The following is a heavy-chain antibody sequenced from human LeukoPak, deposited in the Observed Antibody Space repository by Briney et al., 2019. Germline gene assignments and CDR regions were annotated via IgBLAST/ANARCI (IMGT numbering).Heavy chain of an antibody. CDR3: ARDGRRYCSSTSCPPDP. D-gene: IGHD2-2*01. Sequence: GASVKVSCKASGYTFTSYGISWVRQAPGQGLEWMGWISAYNGNTNYAQKLQGRVTMTTDTSTSTACMELRSLRSDDTAVYYCARDGRRYCSSTSCPPDPGGQGTLVTVSS. CDR1: GYTFTSYG. CDR2: ISAYNGNT. V-gene: IGHV1-18*01. J-gene: IGHJ5*02.